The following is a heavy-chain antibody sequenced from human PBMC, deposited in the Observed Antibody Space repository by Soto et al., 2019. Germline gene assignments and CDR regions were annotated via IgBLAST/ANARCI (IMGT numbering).Heavy chain of an antibody. J-gene: IGHJ5*02. V-gene: IGHV1-18*04. CDR1: CYIFTTYD. Sequence: ASVKVSCKSSCYIFTTYDIRWGRQAPVQGLEWMGWISTYSGDTRYAQKFQGRVTMTRDTSTRTVYMELRCLRSDDKAMYYCAREDGSCTPTTCSHWFAPWGQGTLVTVS. D-gene: IGHD2-8*01. CDR3: AREDGSCTPTTCSHWFAP. CDR2: ISTYSGDT.